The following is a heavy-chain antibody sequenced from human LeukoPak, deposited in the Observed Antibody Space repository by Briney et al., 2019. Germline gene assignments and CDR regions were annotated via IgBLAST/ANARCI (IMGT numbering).Heavy chain of an antibody. CDR3: AKEMYDY. J-gene: IGHJ4*02. CDR2: ISYDGSNK. V-gene: IGHV3-30*18. Sequence: GGSLRLSCAASGFTFSSYGMHWARQARGKGLEWVAVISYDGSNKYYADSVKGRFTISRDNSKNTLYLQMNSLRAEDTAVYYCAKEMYDYWGQGTLVTISS. CDR1: GFTFSSYG.